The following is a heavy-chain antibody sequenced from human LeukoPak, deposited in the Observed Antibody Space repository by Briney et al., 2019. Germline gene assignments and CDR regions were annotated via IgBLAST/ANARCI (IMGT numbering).Heavy chain of an antibody. Sequence: QPGGSLRLSCAASGFIFSGYEMNWVRQAPGKGLEWVSHISSDGNTEYYADSVRVRFTMSRDNAKNSLDLHMNSLRTEDTAVYYCARDIVNGPFVTSLESWGQGALVTVSS. V-gene: IGHV3-48*03. J-gene: IGHJ4*02. CDR1: GFIFSGYE. D-gene: IGHD2-8*01. CDR2: ISSDGNTE. CDR3: ARDIVNGPFVTSLES.